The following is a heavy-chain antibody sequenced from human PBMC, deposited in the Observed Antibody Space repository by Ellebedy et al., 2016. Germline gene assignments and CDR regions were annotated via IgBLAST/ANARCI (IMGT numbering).Heavy chain of an antibody. CDR1: GFTFSSYA. V-gene: IGHV3-64*01. CDR3: ARGTTYGDYENDY. D-gene: IGHD4-17*01. CDR2: ISSNGGST. J-gene: IGHJ4*02. Sequence: GGSLRLSCAASGFTFSSYAMHWVRQAPGKGLEYVSAISSNGGSTYYANSVKGRFTISRDNSKNTLYLQMGSLRAEDMAVYYCARGTTYGDYENDYWGQGTLVTVSS.